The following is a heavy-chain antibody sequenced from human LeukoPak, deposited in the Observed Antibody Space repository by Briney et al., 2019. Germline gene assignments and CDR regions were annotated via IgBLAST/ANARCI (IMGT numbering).Heavy chain of an antibody. CDR3: ARDRNIVVVVAATPDYFDY. D-gene: IGHD2-15*01. V-gene: IGHV1-18*01. CDR2: ISAYNGNT. CDR1: GYTFTSYG. Sequence: ASVKVSCKASGYTFTSYGISWVRQAPGQGLEWMGWISAYNGNTNYAQKLQGRVTMTTDTSTSTAYMELRSLRSDDTAVYYYARDRNIVVVVAATPDYFDYWGQGTLVTVSS. J-gene: IGHJ4*02.